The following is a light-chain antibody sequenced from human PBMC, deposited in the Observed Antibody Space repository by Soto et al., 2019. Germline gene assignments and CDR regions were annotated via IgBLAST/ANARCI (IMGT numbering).Light chain of an antibody. J-gene: IGLJ1*01. CDR1: SSDVGGYNY. CDR2: DVS. CDR3: SSYTSSSTLYV. V-gene: IGLV2-14*01. Sequence: VLTQPASVSGSPGQSITISCAGTSSDVGGYNYVSWYQQHPGKAPKLMIYDVSNRPSGVSNRFSGSKSGNTASLTISGLQAEDEADYYCSSYTSSSTLYVFGTGTKVTVL.